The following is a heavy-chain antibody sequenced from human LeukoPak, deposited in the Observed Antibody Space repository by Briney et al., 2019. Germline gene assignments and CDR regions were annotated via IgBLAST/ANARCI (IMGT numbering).Heavy chain of an antibody. CDR1: GFTFSNHQ. J-gene: IGHJ4*02. CDR3: ARWNYDSGSWVLDY. Sequence: GGSPRLSCAGSGFTFSNHQMNWVRRAPGKGLEWVAKIKQDGGEKHYVDSVKGRFTISRDNAKNSLCLQMNSLRVEDTAMYYCARWNYDSGSWVLDYWGQGTLVTVSS. V-gene: IGHV3-7*05. CDR2: IKQDGGEK. D-gene: IGHD3-10*01.